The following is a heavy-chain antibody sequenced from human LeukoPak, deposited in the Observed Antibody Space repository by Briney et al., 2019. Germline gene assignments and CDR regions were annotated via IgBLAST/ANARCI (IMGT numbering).Heavy chain of an antibody. D-gene: IGHD3-16*02. V-gene: IGHV3-23*01. CDR3: ARDLSLGELSFYYFDY. Sequence: PGGSLRLSCAASGFTFSSYAMSWVRQAPGKGLEWVSAISGSGGSTYYADSVKGRFTISRDNAKNSLYLQMNSLRAEDTAVYYCARDLSLGELSFYYFDYWGQGTLVTVSS. J-gene: IGHJ4*02. CDR1: GFTFSSYA. CDR2: ISGSGGST.